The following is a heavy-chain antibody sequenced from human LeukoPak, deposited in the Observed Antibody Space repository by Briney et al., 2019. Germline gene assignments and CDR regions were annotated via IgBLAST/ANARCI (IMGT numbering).Heavy chain of an antibody. CDR1: GFTFSDYY. D-gene: IGHD2-2*01. Sequence: PGGSLRLSCAASGFTFSDYYMSWIRQAPGKGLEWVSYIGSSSSYTNYADSVKGRFTISRDNAKNSLYLQMNSLRAEDTAVYYCARAKKSSTSLGLVFYYWGQGTLVTVSS. V-gene: IGHV3-11*06. CDR3: ARAKKSSTSLGLVFYY. CDR2: IGSSSSYT. J-gene: IGHJ4*02.